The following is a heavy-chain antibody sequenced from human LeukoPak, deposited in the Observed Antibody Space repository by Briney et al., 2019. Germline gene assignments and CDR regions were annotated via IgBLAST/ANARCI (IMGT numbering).Heavy chain of an antibody. J-gene: IGHJ4*02. CDR2: ISNTGDNT. D-gene: IGHD2-15*01. V-gene: IGHV3-23*01. CDR1: GFRFSNYG. Sequence: PGGSLRLSSAASGFRFSNYGMAWVRQTPGKGLEWVSTISNTGDNTHYADSVQGRFTISRDNSKNTLFLQMNSLRADDTAIYYCAKDCCDYSPLDHWGQGTQVTVSS. CDR3: AKDCCDYSPLDH.